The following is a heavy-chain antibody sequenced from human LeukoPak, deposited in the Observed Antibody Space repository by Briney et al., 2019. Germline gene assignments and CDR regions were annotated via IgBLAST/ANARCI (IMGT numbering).Heavy chain of an antibody. D-gene: IGHD2-2*02. J-gene: IGHJ4*02. CDR3: ARHRVCSSTSCYSRAFDY. CDR1: GGSISSSSYY. Sequence: SETLSLTXTVSGGSISSSSYYWGWIRQPPGQGLEWIGSIYYSGSTYYNPSLKSRVTISVDTSKNQFSLKLSSVTAADTAVYYCARHRVCSSTSCYSRAFDYWGQGTLVTVSS. CDR2: IYYSGST. V-gene: IGHV4-39*01.